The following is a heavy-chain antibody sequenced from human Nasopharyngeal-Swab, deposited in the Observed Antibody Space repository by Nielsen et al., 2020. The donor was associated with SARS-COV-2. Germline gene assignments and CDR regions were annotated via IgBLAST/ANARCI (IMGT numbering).Heavy chain of an antibody. D-gene: IGHD3-10*01. CDR3: ARTDGSGSYYDFDY. V-gene: IGHV1-8*01. CDR1: GNTFTSYD. J-gene: IGHJ4*02. Sequence: ASVKVSCKASGNTFTSYDINWVRKATGQGLEWMRWMNPNSGNTGYAQKFQGRVTMTRNTSISTAYMELSSLRSEDTAVYYCARTDGSGSYYDFDYWGQGTLVTVSS. CDR2: MNPNSGNT.